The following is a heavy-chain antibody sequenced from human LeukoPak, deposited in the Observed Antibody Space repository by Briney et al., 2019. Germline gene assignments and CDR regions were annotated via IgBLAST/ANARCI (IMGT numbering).Heavy chain of an antibody. J-gene: IGHJ6*03. CDR3: ARDSRIAVAGTYYYYYMDV. Sequence: SETLSLTCTLSGGSISSYYWSWIRQPAGKGLEWIGRIYTSGSTNYNPSLKSRVTISVDTSKNQFSLKLSSVTAADTAVYYCARDSRIAVAGTYYYYYMDVWGKGTTVTISS. V-gene: IGHV4-4*07. D-gene: IGHD6-19*01. CDR1: GGSISSYY. CDR2: IYTSGST.